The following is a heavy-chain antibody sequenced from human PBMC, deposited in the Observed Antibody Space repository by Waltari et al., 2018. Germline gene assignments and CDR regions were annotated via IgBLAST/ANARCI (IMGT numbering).Heavy chain of an antibody. Sequence: QVQLQQWGAGLLKPSETLSLTCAVHGGSFSGYYWSRIRQPPGKGLEWLSYITSSGDTAYYADSVKGRFTISRDNDKNSLFLQMNSLRSDDTGVYYCVTGGGDGHKDDHWGQGTLVTVSS. CDR2: ITSSGDTA. J-gene: IGHJ5*02. CDR3: VTGGGDGHKDDH. V-gene: IGHV3-11*01. CDR1: GGSFSGYY. D-gene: IGHD2-21*02.